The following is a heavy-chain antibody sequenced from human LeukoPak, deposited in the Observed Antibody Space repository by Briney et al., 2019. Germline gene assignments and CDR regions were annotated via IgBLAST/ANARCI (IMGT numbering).Heavy chain of an antibody. D-gene: IGHD1-1*01. Sequence: ASVKVSCKASGYTFTGYYLHWVRQAPGQGLEWMGWINPNSGGTNYAQKFQGRVTMTSDTSISTAYMELSRLTSDDPAVYYCARNTRSTLAYDYWGQGTLVTVSS. J-gene: IGHJ4*02. CDR2: INPNSGGT. CDR3: ARNTRSTLAYDY. V-gene: IGHV1-2*02. CDR1: GYTFTGYY.